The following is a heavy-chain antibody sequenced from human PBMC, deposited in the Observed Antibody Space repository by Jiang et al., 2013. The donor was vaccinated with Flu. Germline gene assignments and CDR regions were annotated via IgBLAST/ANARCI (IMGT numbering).Heavy chain of an antibody. J-gene: IGHJ6*02. CDR3: ARGYGSGWHDYGGNFHHNATDV. V-gene: IGHV4-59*04. Sequence: GSGLVKPSETLSLTCTVSGDSIGDYYWNWIRQPPGKGLEWIGYVHYGGTTSYNPALRSRLTISVDTSKNLFSLELASLTTADTAVYYCARGYGSGWHDYGGNFHHNATDVWGQGTTVTVSS. CDR1: GDSIGDYY. CDR2: VHYGGTT. D-gene: IGHD6-19*01.